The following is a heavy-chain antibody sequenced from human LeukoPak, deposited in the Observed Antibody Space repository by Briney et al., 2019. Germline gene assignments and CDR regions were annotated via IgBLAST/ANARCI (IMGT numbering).Heavy chain of an antibody. CDR3: AKGGKWDVMPFDY. V-gene: IGHV3-23*01. CDR2: ISGGDGST. Sequence: GSLRLSCAASGFTFTSYSMNWVRQAPGKGLEWVSTISGGDGSTYYADSVKGRFTISRDNSKTTLYLQVNSLRAEDTAVYYCAKGGKWDVMPFDYWGQGTLVTVSS. CDR1: GFTFTSYS. J-gene: IGHJ4*02. D-gene: IGHD1-26*01.